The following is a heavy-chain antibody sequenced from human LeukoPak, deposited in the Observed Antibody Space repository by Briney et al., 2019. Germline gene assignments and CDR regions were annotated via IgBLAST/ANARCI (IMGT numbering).Heavy chain of an antibody. D-gene: IGHD3-22*01. CDR3: ASGHRDITMILLDAFDI. V-gene: IGHV1-18*01. Sequence: ASVKVSCKASGYTFTSYGISWVRQAPGQGLEWMGWISAYNGNTNYAQKLQGRVTMTTDTSTSTAYMELRSLRSDDTAVYYCASGHRDITMILLDAFDIWGQGTMVTVSS. CDR2: ISAYNGNT. CDR1: GYTFTSYG. J-gene: IGHJ3*02.